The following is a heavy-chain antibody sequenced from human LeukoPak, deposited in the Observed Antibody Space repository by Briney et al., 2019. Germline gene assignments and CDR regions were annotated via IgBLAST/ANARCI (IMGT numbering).Heavy chain of an antibody. J-gene: IGHJ4*02. D-gene: IGHD2-2*01. CDR2: ISSSGSTI. CDR1: GFTFSDYY. Sequence: KSGGSLRLSCAASGFTFSDYYMSWIRQAPGKGLEWVSYISSSGSTIYYAGSVKGRFTISRDNAKNSLYLQMNSLRAEDTAVYYCASGVVVVPGAVDYWGQGTLVTVSS. CDR3: ASGVVVVPGAVDY. V-gene: IGHV3-11*01.